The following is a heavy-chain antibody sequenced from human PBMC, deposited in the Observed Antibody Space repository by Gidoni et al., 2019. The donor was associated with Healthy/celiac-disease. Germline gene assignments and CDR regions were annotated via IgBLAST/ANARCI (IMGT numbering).Heavy chain of an antibody. CDR2: INAGNGNT. D-gene: IGHD3-16*01. Sequence: QVQLVQSGAEVKKPGASVKVSCKASGYTLTSYAMHWVRQAPGQRLEWMGWINAGNGNTKYSQKFQGRVTITRDTSASTAYMELSSLRSEDTAVYYCASIGMATIWGMGDYWGQGTLVTVSS. CDR1: GYTLTSYA. J-gene: IGHJ4*02. CDR3: ASIGMATIWGMGDY. V-gene: IGHV1-3*01.